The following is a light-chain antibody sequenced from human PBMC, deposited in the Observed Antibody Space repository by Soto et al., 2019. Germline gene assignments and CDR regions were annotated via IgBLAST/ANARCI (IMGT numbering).Light chain of an antibody. CDR2: AAS. CDR1: QSISVF. J-gene: IGKJ1*01. V-gene: IGKV1-39*01. Sequence: DIQMTQSPSSLSASVGDRVTITCRASQSISVFLSWYQQRPGRAHKLLIYAASSLQSGVPSRFSGSGSGTDFTLTIRSLQPEDFATYYCQQSYSTPPTFGQGTKVDIK. CDR3: QQSYSTPPT.